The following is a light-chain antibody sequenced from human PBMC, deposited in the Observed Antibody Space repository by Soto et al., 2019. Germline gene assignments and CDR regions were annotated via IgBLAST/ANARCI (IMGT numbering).Light chain of an antibody. CDR2: LEGSGSY. CDR3: ETWDFNTRV. CDR1: SGHSGYI. Sequence: QSVLTQSSSASASLGSSVKLTCTLSSGHSGYIIAWHQQQPGKAPRCLMRLEGSGSYNQGSRVPDRFSGSVSRADHYLTICSLRFVDEADYYCETWDFNTRVFGGGTKLTVL. V-gene: IGLV4-60*02. J-gene: IGLJ3*02.